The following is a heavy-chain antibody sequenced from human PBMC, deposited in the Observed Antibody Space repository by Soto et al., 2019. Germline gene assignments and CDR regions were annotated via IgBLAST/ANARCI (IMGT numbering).Heavy chain of an antibody. Sequence: PGGSLRLSCAASGFTFSTHAMHWVRQAPGKGLEWVAAISYDVSDKYYADSVRGRFIISTDNFKNTLYLQMNSLRPEDTAVYYCARDRAEYSSSHWFDPWGQGTLVTVSS. CDR3: ARDRAEYSSSHWFDP. V-gene: IGHV3-30-3*01. CDR1: GFTFSTHA. J-gene: IGHJ5*02. D-gene: IGHD6-6*01. CDR2: ISYDVSDK.